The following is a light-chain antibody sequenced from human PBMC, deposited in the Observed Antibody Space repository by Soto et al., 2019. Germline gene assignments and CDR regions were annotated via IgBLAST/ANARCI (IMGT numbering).Light chain of an antibody. J-gene: IGKJ2*01. Sequence: SPMTQSPSSLSASIGDRVTITCRASQSISSYLNWYQQTPGKAPKLLIYAASSLQSGVPSRFSGXGSGTXFTLAISNLQPEDFATYYCQQSDSTPTFGQGTKVDIK. V-gene: IGKV1-39*01. CDR2: AAS. CDR3: QQSDSTPT. CDR1: QSISSY.